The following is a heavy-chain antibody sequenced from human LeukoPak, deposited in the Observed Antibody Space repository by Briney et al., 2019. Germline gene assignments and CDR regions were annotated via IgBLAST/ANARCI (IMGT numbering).Heavy chain of an antibody. J-gene: IGHJ4*02. CDR3: AGGLKAAAGLFDY. CDR2: IYYSGST. D-gene: IGHD6-13*01. V-gene: IGHV4-31*03. CDR1: GGSISSGGYY. Sequence: PSETLSPTCTVSGGSISSGGYYWSWIRQHPGKGLEWIGYIYYSGSTYYNPSLKSRVTISVDTSKNQFSLKLSSVTAADTAVYYCAGGLKAAAGLFDYWGQGTLVTVSS.